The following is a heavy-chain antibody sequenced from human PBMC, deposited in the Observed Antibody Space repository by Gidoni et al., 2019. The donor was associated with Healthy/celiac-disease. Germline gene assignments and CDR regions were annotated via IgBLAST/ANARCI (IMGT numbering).Heavy chain of an antibody. V-gene: IGHV3-30-3*01. CDR3: ARQPSSSWYYFDY. CDR1: GFTFSSYA. Sequence: QVQLVESGGGVVQPGRSLRRSCAASGFTFSSYAMHWARQAPGKGLEWVAVISYDGSNKYYADSVKGRVTISRDNSKNTLYLQMNSLRAEDTAVYYCARQPSSSWYYFDYWGQGTLVTVSS. D-gene: IGHD6-13*01. J-gene: IGHJ4*02. CDR2: ISYDGSNK.